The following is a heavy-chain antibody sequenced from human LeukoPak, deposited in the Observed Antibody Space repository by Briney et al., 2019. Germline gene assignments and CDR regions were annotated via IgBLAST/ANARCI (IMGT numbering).Heavy chain of an antibody. Sequence: SETLSLTCAVYGGSFSGYYWSWIRQPPGKGLEWIGEINHSGSTNYNPSLKSRVTISVDTSKNQFSLKLSSVTAADTAVYYCARGEEMATIEGLYCFDYWGQGTLVTVSS. CDR2: INHSGST. J-gene: IGHJ4*02. V-gene: IGHV4-34*01. CDR3: ARGEEMATIEGLYCFDY. CDR1: GGSFSGYY. D-gene: IGHD5-24*01.